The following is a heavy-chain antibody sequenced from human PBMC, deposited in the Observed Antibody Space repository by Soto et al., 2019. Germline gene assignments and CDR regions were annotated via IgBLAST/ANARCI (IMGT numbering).Heavy chain of an antibody. CDR1: GGSISSGDYY. V-gene: IGHV4-30-4*01. CDR3: ARGLRSNWFDP. J-gene: IGHJ5*02. D-gene: IGHD2-8*01. Sequence: SETLSLTCTVSGGSISSGDYYWSWIRHPPGKGLEWIGYIYYSGSTYYNPSLKSRVTISVDTSKNQFSLKLSSVTAADTAVYYCARGLRSNWFDPWGQGTLVTVSS. CDR2: IYYSGST.